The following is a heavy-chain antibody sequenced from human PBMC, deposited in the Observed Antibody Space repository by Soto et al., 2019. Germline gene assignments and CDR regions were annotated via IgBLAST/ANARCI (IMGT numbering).Heavy chain of an antibody. CDR3: ARGRRTTVTIDY. Sequence: SETLSLTCTVSGGSISSYYWSWIRQPPGKRLEWIGYIYYSGSTNYNPSLKSRVTISVDTSKNQFSLKLSSVTAADTAVYYCARGRRTTVTIDYWGQGTLVTVSS. V-gene: IGHV4-59*12. J-gene: IGHJ4*02. CDR2: IYYSGST. D-gene: IGHD4-17*01. CDR1: GGSISSYY.